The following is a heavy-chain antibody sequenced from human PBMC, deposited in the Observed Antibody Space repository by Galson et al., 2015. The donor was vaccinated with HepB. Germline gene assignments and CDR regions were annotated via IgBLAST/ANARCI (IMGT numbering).Heavy chain of an antibody. V-gene: IGHV5-10-1*01. CDR2: IDPSDSYT. CDR1: GYRFTNYW. D-gene: IGHD3-10*01. J-gene: IGHJ5*02. Sequence: QSGAEVKKPGESLRISCKNSGYRFTNYWISWVRQMPGRGLEWMGKIDPSDSYTTYSPSFQGHVTISADKSIRTAYLHWSSLKASDTAIYYCASHIGSQLYWFDPWGQGTLVTVSS. CDR3: ASHIGSQLYWFDP.